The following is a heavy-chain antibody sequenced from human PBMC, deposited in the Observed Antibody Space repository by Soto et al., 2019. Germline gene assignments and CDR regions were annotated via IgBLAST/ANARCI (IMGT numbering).Heavy chain of an antibody. D-gene: IGHD2-21*01. Sequence: PSETLSLTCTVSGGSISSYYWSWIRQPPGKGLEWIGYIYYSGSTNYNPSLKSRVTISVDTSKNQFSLKLSSVTAADTAVYYCAREVVKDTDYWGQGTLVTVSS. V-gene: IGHV4-59*01. CDR1: GGSISSYY. CDR3: AREVVKDTDY. J-gene: IGHJ4*02. CDR2: IYYSGST.